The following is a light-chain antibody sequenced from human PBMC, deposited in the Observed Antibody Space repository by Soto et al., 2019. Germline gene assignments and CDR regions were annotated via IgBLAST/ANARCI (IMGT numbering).Light chain of an antibody. Sequence: DIQMPQSPSSLSASVGDRVTVTCRASQSISTYLNWYQQKPGKAPKLLIFAASSLQSGVPSRFSGSGSGTDFTLTISSLQPEDFATYYCQQSYTIPPLTFGGGTKVDIK. J-gene: IGKJ4*01. CDR1: QSISTY. CDR3: QQSYTIPPLT. V-gene: IGKV1-39*01. CDR2: AAS.